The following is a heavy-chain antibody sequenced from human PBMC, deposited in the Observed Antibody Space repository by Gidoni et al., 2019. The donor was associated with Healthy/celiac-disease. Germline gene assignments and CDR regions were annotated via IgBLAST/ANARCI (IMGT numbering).Heavy chain of an antibody. CDR2: IISKAYGGTT. CDR1: GCTSADYA. CDR3: TRGWAIVVVPAAIEEVVGLLDY. D-gene: IGHD2-2*02. V-gene: IGHV3-49*04. J-gene: IGHJ4*02. Sequence: EVQLVESGGGWVQPGRSLRLSCTASGCTSADYAMSWVRQAPWKGVGWVGVIISKAYGGTTEYAASVNGRLTISRDDSKSIAYLQMNSLKTEDSAVYYCTRGWAIVVVPAAIEEVVGLLDYWGQGTLVTVSS.